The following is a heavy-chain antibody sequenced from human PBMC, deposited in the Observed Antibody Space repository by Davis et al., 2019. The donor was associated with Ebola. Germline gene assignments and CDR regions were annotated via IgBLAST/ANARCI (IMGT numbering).Heavy chain of an antibody. CDR1: GFTFTNYA. CDR2: ISSSGSTT. Sequence: PGGSLRLSCTASGFTFTNYAMNWVRQAPGKGLEWVSSISSSGSTTSYADSAKGRFTISRDSSKNTVYLQMNSLRADDTAVYYFAKDLSGTYYWRAFDIWGQGTMVTVSS. CDR3: AKDLSGTYYWRAFDI. V-gene: IGHV3-23*01. J-gene: IGHJ3*02. D-gene: IGHD1-26*01.